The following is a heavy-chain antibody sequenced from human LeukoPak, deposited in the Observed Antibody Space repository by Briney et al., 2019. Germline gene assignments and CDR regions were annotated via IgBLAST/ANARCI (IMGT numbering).Heavy chain of an antibody. CDR1: GGSISSADYY. V-gene: IGHV4-30-4*08. J-gene: IGHJ5*02. D-gene: IGHD1-14*01. Sequence: PSETLSLTCTVSGGSISSADYYWSWIRQPPGKGLEWIGYMYYSGSTYYISSLKSRVTISVDTSKNQFSLKLSSVTAADTAVYYCARAGKGTISVPFDPWGQGTLVTVSS. CDR2: MYYSGST. CDR3: ARAGKGTISVPFDP.